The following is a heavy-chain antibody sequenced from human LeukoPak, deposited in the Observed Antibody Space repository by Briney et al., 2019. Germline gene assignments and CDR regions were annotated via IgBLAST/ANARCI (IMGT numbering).Heavy chain of an antibody. V-gene: IGHV4-59*08. CDR3: ARHYDILTGYYGYYYYYGMDV. J-gene: IGHJ6*02. CDR2: IYYSGST. D-gene: IGHD3-9*01. Sequence: KPSETLSLTCTVSGGSISSYYWSWIRQPPGKGLEWIGYIYYSGSTNYNPSLKSRVTISVDTSKNQFSLKLSSVTAADTAVYYCARHYDILTGYYGYYYYYGMDVWGQGTTVTVSS. CDR1: GGSISSYY.